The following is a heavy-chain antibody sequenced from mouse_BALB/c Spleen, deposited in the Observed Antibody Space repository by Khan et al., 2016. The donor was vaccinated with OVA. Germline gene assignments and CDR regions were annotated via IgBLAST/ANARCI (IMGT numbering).Heavy chain of an antibody. D-gene: IGHD2-13*01. J-gene: IGHJ4*01. Sequence: VQLQESGPGLVAPSQSLSITCSVSGFSLFTYGVHWVRQSPGKGLEWLGIIWAGGSTNYNSALMSRLSISKDNSKSQVFLKMNSLQTDDTAMYYCARETAYYGDYEAMDYWGQGTSVTVSS. CDR1: GFSLFTYG. V-gene: IGHV2-9*02. CDR3: ARETAYYGDYEAMDY. CDR2: IWAGGST.